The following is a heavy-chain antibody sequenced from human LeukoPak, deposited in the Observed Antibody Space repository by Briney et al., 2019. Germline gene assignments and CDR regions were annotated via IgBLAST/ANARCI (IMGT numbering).Heavy chain of an antibody. J-gene: IGHJ5*02. CDR3: ATARWSHQNWFDP. D-gene: IGHD4-23*01. CDR2: FYPEDGET. V-gene: IGHV1-24*01. Sequence: ASVKVSCKVSGYTLTELCMQWGRQAPGKGLEWMGGFYPEDGETIYAQKFQGRVTMTEDTSTDTAYMELSSLRSEDTAVYYCATARWSHQNWFDPWGQGTLVTVSS. CDR1: GYTLTELC.